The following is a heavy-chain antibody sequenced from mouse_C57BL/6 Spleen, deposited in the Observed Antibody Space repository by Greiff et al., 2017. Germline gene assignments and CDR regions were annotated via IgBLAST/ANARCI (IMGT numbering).Heavy chain of an antibody. J-gene: IGHJ1*03. CDR3: AGDYDYGSSYGYFDV. Sequence: EVQLQQSGPELVKPGASVKISCKASGYTFTDYYMNWVKQSHGKSLEWIGDINPNNGGTSYNQKFKGKATLTVDKSSSTAYMELRSLTSEDSAVYYCAGDYDYGSSYGYFDVWGTGTTVTVSS. CDR1: GYTFTDYY. D-gene: IGHD1-1*01. V-gene: IGHV1-26*01. CDR2: INPNNGGT.